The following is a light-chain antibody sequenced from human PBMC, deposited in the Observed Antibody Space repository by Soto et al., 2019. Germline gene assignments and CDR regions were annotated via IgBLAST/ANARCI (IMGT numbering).Light chain of an antibody. CDR2: GAS. V-gene: IGKV3-20*01. CDR1: QSVSSTY. CDR3: QQYGSSSYT. J-gene: IGKJ2*01. Sequence: EIVLTQSPATLSLSPGERATLSCRASQSVSSTYLGWYQQQPGQAPMLLIYGASSSATGIADRFSGSGSGTDFTLTISRLEPEDFAVYYCQQYGSSSYTFGQGTKMEIK.